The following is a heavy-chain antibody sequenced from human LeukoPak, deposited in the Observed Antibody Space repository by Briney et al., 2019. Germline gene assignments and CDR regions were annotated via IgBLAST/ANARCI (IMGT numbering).Heavy chain of an antibody. V-gene: IGHV4-4*07. CDR2: IYTSGSS. D-gene: IGHD6-13*01. Sequence: PSETLSLTCTVSGGSISNYYWSWIRQPAGKGLEWIGRIYTSGSSNYNPSLKSRVTMSVDTPKNQFSLKLSSVTAADTAMYYCARDSTYSSKWSYGSFDYWGKGTLVTVSS. CDR3: ARDSTYSSKWSYGSFDY. CDR1: GGSISNYY. J-gene: IGHJ4*02.